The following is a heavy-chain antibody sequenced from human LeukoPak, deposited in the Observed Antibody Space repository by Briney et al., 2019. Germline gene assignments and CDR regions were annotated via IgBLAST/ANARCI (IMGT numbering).Heavy chain of an antibody. D-gene: IGHD2-21*02. CDR3: ARGAYCGGDCYWGAFDI. Sequence: PGGSLRLSCAASGFTFSSYAMRWVRQAPGKGLEYVSAISSNGGSTYYANSVKGRFTISRDNSKNTLYLQMGSLRAEDMAVYYCARGAYCGGDCYWGAFDIWGQGTMVTVSS. CDR1: GFTFSSYA. CDR2: ISSNGGST. V-gene: IGHV3-64*01. J-gene: IGHJ3*02.